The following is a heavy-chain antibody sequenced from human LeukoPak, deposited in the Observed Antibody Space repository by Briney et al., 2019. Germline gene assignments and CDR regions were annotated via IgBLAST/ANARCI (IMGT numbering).Heavy chain of an antibody. Sequence: GASVKVSCXASGYTFTGYYMHWVRQAPGQGLAWMGWINPNSGGTNYAQKFQGRVTMTRDTSISTAYMELSRLRSDDTAVYYCARERLRKSGFDPWGQGTLVTVSS. J-gene: IGHJ5*02. CDR1: GYTFTGYY. CDR2: INPNSGGT. V-gene: IGHV1-2*02. CDR3: ARERLRKSGFDP. D-gene: IGHD6-25*01.